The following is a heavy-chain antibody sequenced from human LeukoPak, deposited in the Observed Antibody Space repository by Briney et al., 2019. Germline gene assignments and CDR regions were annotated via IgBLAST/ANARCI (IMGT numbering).Heavy chain of an antibody. J-gene: IGHJ3*02. D-gene: IGHD3-22*01. CDR2: INTNTGNP. V-gene: IGHV7-4-1*02. CDR1: GYTFTSYA. CDR3: ARDKEDYYDSSGYYYRGAFDI. Sequence: ASVKVSCKASGYTFTSYAMNWVRQAPGQGLEWMGWINTNTGNPTYAQGFTGRFVFSLDTSVSTAYLQISSLKAEDTAVYYCARDKEDYYDSSGYYYRGAFDIWGQGTMVTVSS.